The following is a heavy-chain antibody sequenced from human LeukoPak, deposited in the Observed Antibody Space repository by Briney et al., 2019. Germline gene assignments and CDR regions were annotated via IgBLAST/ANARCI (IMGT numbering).Heavy chain of an antibody. J-gene: IGHJ5*02. CDR1: GFTFSSYW. Sequence: PGGSLILSCAASGFTFSSYWMHWVRQAPGKGLVWVSRINSDGSSTSYADSVKGRFTISRDNAKNTLYLQMNSLRAEDTAVYYCAREMDSYGDNWFDPWGQGTLVTVSS. V-gene: IGHV3-74*01. CDR2: INSDGSST. CDR3: AREMDSYGDNWFDP. D-gene: IGHD5-18*01.